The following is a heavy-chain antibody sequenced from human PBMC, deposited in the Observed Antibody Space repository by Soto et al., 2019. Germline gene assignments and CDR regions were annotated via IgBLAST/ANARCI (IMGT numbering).Heavy chain of an antibody. Sequence: SETLSLTCAVSGGSISSSNWWSWVRQPPGKGLEWIGEIYHSGSTNYNPSLKSRVTISVDKSKNQFSLKLSSVTAADTAVYYCARRGSSGWYDVEEAFDIWGPGTMVTVSS. V-gene: IGHV4-4*02. CDR2: IYHSGST. CDR1: GGSISSSNW. J-gene: IGHJ3*02. CDR3: ARRGSSGWYDVEEAFDI. D-gene: IGHD6-19*01.